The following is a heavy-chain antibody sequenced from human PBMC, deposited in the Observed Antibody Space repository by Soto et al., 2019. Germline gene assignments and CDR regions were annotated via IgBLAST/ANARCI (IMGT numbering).Heavy chain of an antibody. V-gene: IGHV4-31*03. CDR2: VYYSGSN. J-gene: IGHJ4*02. Sequence: QVQLQESGPGLVKPSPTLSLTCTVSGGSISSGGYCWSWIRQHPGNGWEWSGNVYYSGSNYYHTGLTSRVPIAQGTSKNHFSLKMSSVTAADTGLYYCARGVNLVRGVIPPPHFDYWGQGTLVTVSS. CDR3: ARGVNLVRGVIPPPHFDY. D-gene: IGHD3-10*01. CDR1: GGSISSGGYC.